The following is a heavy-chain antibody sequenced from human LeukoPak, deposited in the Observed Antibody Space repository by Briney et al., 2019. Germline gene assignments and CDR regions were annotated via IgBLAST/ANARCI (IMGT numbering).Heavy chain of an antibody. CDR1: GYTFSDYF. CDR2: VSQDEKTK. J-gene: IGHJ5*02. D-gene: IGHD6-19*01. Sequence: QSGGSLRLSCAASGYTFSDYFMHWVRQVPGKGLEWVASVSQDEKTKLYVDSVKGRFTISRDNSKNTLFLQMNSLRVEDTAVYYCAEGDSSGWYESNWFDPWGQGTLVTVSS. CDR3: AEGDSSGWYESNWFDP. V-gene: IGHV3-30*18.